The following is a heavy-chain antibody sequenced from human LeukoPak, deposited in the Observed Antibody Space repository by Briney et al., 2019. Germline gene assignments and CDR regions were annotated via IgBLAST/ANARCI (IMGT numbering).Heavy chain of an antibody. D-gene: IGHD2-2*01. V-gene: IGHV1-69-2*01. J-gene: IGHJ5*02. CDR2: VDPEDGET. CDR3: ARGKVVVPAATVRFDP. CDR1: GYTFTDYY. Sequence: ASVKVSCKVSGYTFTDYYMHWVQQAPGKGLEWMGLVDPEDGETIYAEKFQGRVTITADTSTDTAYMELSSLRSDDTAVYYCARGKVVVPAATVRFDPWGQGTLVTVSS.